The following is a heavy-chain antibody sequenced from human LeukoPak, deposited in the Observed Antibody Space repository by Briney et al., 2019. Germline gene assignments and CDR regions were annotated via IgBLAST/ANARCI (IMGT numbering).Heavy chain of an antibody. Sequence: AGGSLRLSCAASGFTFSSYSMNWVRQAPGKGLEWVSAISGSGGSTYYADSVKGRFTISRDNSKNTLYLQMNSLRAEDTAVYYCANSGSQLWGADYWGQGTLVTVSS. J-gene: IGHJ4*02. V-gene: IGHV3-23*01. CDR1: GFTFSSYS. CDR3: ANSGSQLWGADY. CDR2: ISGSGGST. D-gene: IGHD3-10*01.